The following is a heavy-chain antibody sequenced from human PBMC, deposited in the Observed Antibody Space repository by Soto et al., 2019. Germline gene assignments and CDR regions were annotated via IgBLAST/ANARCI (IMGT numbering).Heavy chain of an antibody. CDR1: GGSISSYY. J-gene: IGHJ6*02. V-gene: IGHV4-59*08. D-gene: IGHD3-10*01. Sequence: QVQLQESGPGLVKPSETLSLSCTVSGGSISSYYWSWFRQSPGKRMEWIGYVHHSWGSSYNPSLQSRVAISLNASKSQFSLTVTSVTATDTVVYYCAPQGFGPLHGLVDVWGQGTTVTVSS. CDR3: APQGFGPLHGLVDV. CDR2: VHHSWGS.